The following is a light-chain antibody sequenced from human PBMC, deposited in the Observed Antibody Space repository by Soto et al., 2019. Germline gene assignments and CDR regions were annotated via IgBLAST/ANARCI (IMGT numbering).Light chain of an antibody. CDR2: AAS. CDR3: QQLNSYSFT. J-gene: IGKJ3*01. CDR1: QGISSY. V-gene: IGKV1-9*01. Sequence: DIQLTQSPAFLSASVGDRVTITCRASQGISSYLAWYQQKPGKPPKLLIYAASTLQSGVPSRFSGSRSGTEFTLTISCLQPEDFATYYCQQLNSYSFTFGPGTKVDIK.